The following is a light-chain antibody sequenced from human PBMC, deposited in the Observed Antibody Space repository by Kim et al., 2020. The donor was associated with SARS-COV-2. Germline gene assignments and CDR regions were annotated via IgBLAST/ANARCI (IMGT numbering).Light chain of an antibody. V-gene: IGKV3-15*01. J-gene: IGKJ1*01. CDR3: QQYNNWPLT. Sequence: VSPGERAPLSSRASRIVSTTLAGYHQKPGQAPRLPICGASTRATGIPARFSGSGSGTAFTLTISSLQSEDFAVYYCQQYNNWPLTFGQGTKVDIK. CDR2: GAS. CDR1: RIVSTT.